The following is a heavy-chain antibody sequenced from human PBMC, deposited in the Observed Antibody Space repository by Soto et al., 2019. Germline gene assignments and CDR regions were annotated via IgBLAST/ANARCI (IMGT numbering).Heavy chain of an antibody. V-gene: IGHV4-39*01. Sequence: SETLSLTCTVSGDSISSSDFYWGWVRQPPGKGLEWIGSIFYLGSSYYNPSLKSRVTMSVDTSKNQFSLRLRSVTAADTALYFCARHSLALRKNNWFDPWGQGIMVTVSS. J-gene: IGHJ5*02. CDR2: IFYLGSS. D-gene: IGHD3-3*02. CDR3: ARHSLALRKNNWFDP. CDR1: GDSISSSDFY.